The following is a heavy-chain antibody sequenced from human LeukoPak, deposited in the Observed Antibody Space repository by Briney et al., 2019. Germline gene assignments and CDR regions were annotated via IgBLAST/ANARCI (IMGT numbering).Heavy chain of an antibody. CDR3: AKAKEITMVRGVLDY. CDR2: ISGSGGST. J-gene: IGHJ4*02. V-gene: IGHV3-23*01. Sequence: PGGSLRLSCAASGFTFSSYAMSWVRQAPGKGLEWVSPISGSGGSTYYADSVKGRFTISRDNSKNTLYLQMNSLRAEDTAVYYCAKAKEITMVRGVLDYWGQGTLVTVSS. D-gene: IGHD3-10*01. CDR1: GFTFSSYA.